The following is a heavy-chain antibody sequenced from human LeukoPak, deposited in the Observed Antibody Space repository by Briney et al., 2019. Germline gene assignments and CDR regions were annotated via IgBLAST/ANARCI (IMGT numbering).Heavy chain of an antibody. CDR1: GFTFSSYW. V-gene: IGHV3-74*01. CDR3: ANGLTTVVTPGAYELDY. CDR2: INSDGSST. D-gene: IGHD4-23*01. Sequence: GGSLRLSCAASGFTFSSYWMHWVRQAPGKGLVWVSRINSDGSSTSCADSVKGRFTISRDNAKNTLYLQMNSLRAEDTAVYYCANGLTTVVTPGAYELDYWGQGTLVTVSS. J-gene: IGHJ4*02.